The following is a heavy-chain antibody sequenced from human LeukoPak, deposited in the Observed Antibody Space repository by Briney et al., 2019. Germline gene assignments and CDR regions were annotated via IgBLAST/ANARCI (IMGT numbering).Heavy chain of an antibody. CDR1: GYTFTSYY. CDR3: ARVRGNYRYVPDY. Sequence: ASVKVSCKASGYTFTSYYMHWVRQAPGQGLEWMGIINPSGGSTSYAQKFQGRVTTTRDMSTSTVYMELSSLRSEDTAVYYCARVRGNYRYVPDYWGQGTLVTVSS. CDR2: INPSGGST. D-gene: IGHD3-16*02. V-gene: IGHV1-46*01. J-gene: IGHJ4*02.